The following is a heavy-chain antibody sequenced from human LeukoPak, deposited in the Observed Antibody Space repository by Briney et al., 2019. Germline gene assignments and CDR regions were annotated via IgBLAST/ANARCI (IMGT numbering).Heavy chain of an antibody. CDR1: GFTFSSYG. CDR2: IRYDGSNK. J-gene: IGHJ4*02. Sequence: GGSLRLSRAASGFTFSSYGMHRVRQAPGKGLEWVAFIRYDGSNKYYADSVKGRFTISRDNSKNTLYLQMNSLRAEDTAVYYCAKDPRGYSYGLFDYWGQGTLVTVSS. D-gene: IGHD5-18*01. CDR3: AKDPRGYSYGLFDY. V-gene: IGHV3-30*02.